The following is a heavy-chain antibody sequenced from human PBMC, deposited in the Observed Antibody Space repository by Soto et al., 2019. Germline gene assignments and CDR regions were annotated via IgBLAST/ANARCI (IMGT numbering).Heavy chain of an antibody. V-gene: IGHV1-18*01. Sequence: ASVKVSCKASGYTFTSCGSSWVRLAPGQGLEWMGWISAYSGNTNYAQKLQGRVTMTTDTSTSTAYMELRSLRSDDTAVYYCARDVNYYDSSGYRNDLWGRGTLVTVSS. CDR1: GYTFTSCG. CDR2: ISAYSGNT. CDR3: ARDVNYYDSSGYRNDL. J-gene: IGHJ2*01. D-gene: IGHD3-22*01.